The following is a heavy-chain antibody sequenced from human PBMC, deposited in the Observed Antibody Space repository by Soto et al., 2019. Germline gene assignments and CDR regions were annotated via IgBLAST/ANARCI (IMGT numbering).Heavy chain of an antibody. CDR2: IIPTFGTG. V-gene: IGHV1-69*01. CDR1: GGTFNNYA. Sequence: QVLLVQSGPEVKKPGSSVKVSCKASGGTFNNYAINWVRQAPGKGLEWMGGIIPTFGTGNHAQKFQGRVTITADESTTTAYMELNRRRSEDTAIYSFASFEGTLVRGGRSSPYEMDVWGQGTTVSVSS. D-gene: IGHD3-10*01. J-gene: IGHJ6*02. CDR3: ASFEGTLVRGGRSSPYEMDV.